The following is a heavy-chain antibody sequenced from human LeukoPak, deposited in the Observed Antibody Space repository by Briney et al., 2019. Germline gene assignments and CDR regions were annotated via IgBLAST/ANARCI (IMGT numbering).Heavy chain of an antibody. Sequence: SETLSLTCTVSGGSISSYYWSWIRQPPGKGLEWIGYIYYSGSTNYNPSLKSRVTISVDTSKNQFSLKLSSVTAADTAVYYCARVGIYSYGYAIFDYWGQGTLVTVSS. J-gene: IGHJ4*02. V-gene: IGHV4-59*01. CDR3: ARVGIYSYGYAIFDY. D-gene: IGHD5-18*01. CDR1: GGSISSYY. CDR2: IYYSGST.